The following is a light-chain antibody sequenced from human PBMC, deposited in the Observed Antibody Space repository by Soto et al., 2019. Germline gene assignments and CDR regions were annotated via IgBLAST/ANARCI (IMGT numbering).Light chain of an antibody. CDR1: QSVSGSC. J-gene: IGKJ3*01. CDR3: QQYGSSPFT. Sequence: EIVLTQSPGTLSLSPGERATLSCRASQSVSGSCLAWYQQKPGQAPRLLTYGASSRATGIPDGFSGSGSGTDFTLTISRLEPEAFAVYYCQQYGSSPFTFGPGTKVDIK. CDR2: GAS. V-gene: IGKV3-20*01.